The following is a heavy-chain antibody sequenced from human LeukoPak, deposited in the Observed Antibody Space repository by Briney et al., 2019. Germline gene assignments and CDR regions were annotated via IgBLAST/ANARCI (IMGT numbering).Heavy chain of an antibody. D-gene: IGHD3-3*01. CDR2: ISFDGSNK. CDR3: AKPYYDFWSAYSGGGSMNV. CDR1: GFTFSYYG. Sequence: PGGSLRLPCAASGFTFSYYGMHWVRQAPGKGLEWVAFISFDGSNKYYADSVKGRFAISRDNSENTLYLRMNSLRAEDTALYYCAKPYYDFWSAYSGGGSMNVWGQGTTVTVSS. V-gene: IGHV3-30*18. J-gene: IGHJ6*02.